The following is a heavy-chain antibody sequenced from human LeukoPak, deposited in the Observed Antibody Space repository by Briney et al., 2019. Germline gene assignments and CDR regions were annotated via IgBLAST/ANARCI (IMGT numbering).Heavy chain of an antibody. Sequence: SETLSLTCAVYGGSFSGYYWSWIRQPPGKGLEWIGEINHSGGTNYNPSLKSRVTISVDTSKNQFSLKLSSVTAADTAVYYCARLDIVVVPAATNWFDPWGQGTLVTVSS. D-gene: IGHD2-2*01. CDR3: ARLDIVVVPAATNWFDP. V-gene: IGHV4-34*01. CDR1: GGSFSGYY. J-gene: IGHJ5*02. CDR2: INHSGGT.